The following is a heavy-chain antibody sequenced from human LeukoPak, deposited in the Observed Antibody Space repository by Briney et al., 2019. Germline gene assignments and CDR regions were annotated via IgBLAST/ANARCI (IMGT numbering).Heavy chain of an antibody. V-gene: IGHV1-3*01. CDR2: INAGNGNT. CDR1: GYTFTSYA. Sequence: ASVKVSCKASGYTFTSYAMHWVRQAPGQRLEWMGWINAGNGNTKYSQRFQGRVTITRDTSASTAYMELSSLRSEDTAVYYCARDLSVLLWFGEPGVGSFDYWGQGTLVTVSS. CDR3: ARDLSVLLWFGEPGVGSFDY. J-gene: IGHJ4*02. D-gene: IGHD3-10*01.